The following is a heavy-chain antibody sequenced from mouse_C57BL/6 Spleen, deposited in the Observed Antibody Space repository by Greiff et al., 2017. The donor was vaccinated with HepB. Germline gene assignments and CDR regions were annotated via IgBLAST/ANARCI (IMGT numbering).Heavy chain of an antibody. D-gene: IGHD1-1*01. V-gene: IGHV1-82*01. CDR1: GYAFSSSW. CDR3: ANYYGTHFDY. CDR2: IYPGDGDT. Sequence: LVESGPELVKPGASVKISCKASGYAFSSSWMNWVKQRPGKGLEWIGRIYPGDGDTNYNGKFKGKATLTADKSSSTAYMQLSSLTSEDSAVYFCANYYGTHFDYWGQGTTLTVSS. J-gene: IGHJ2*01.